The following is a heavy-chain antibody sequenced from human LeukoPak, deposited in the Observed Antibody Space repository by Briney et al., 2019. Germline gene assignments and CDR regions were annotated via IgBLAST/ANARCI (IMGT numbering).Heavy chain of an antibody. CDR1: GGTFSSYA. CDR3: ARAAFYYDISVYYHAY. V-gene: IGHV1-69*05. J-gene: IGHJ4*02. CDR2: IIPIFGTA. Sequence: SVKVSCKASGGTFSSYAISWVRQAPGQGLEWMGRIIPIFGTANYAQKFQGRVTITTDESTSTAYMELSSLRSEDTAVYYCARAAFYYDISVYYHAYWAQEPLAPASS. D-gene: IGHD3-22*01.